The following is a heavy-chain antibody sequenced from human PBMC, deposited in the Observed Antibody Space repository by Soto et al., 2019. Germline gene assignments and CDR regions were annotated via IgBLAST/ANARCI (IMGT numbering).Heavy chain of an antibody. CDR2: IYYSGST. V-gene: IGHV4-31*03. J-gene: IGHJ5*02. CDR3: ARDAPYYYDSSGKNLGFDP. CDR1: GGSISSGGYY. D-gene: IGHD3-22*01. Sequence: PSETLSLTCTVSGGSISSGGYYWSWIRQHPGKGLEWIGYIYYSGSTYYNPSLKSRVTISVDTSKNQFSLKLSSVTAADTAVYYCARDAPYYYDSSGKNLGFDPWGQGTLVTVS.